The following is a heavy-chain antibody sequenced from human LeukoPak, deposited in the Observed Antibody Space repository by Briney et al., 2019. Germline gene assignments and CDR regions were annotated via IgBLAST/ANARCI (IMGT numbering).Heavy chain of an antibody. Sequence: ASVKDSCKASGYTFIKYGITWVRQAPGQGLEWMGWISAYNSAYNGNTHYAQKLQGRVTMTTDTSTNTGYMELRSLRSADTAVYYCAREYGSGSYTGIDYWGQGTLVTVSS. CDR3: AREYGSGSYTGIDY. CDR2: ISAYNSAYNGNT. J-gene: IGHJ4*02. V-gene: IGHV1-18*01. CDR1: GYTFIKYG. D-gene: IGHD3-10*01.